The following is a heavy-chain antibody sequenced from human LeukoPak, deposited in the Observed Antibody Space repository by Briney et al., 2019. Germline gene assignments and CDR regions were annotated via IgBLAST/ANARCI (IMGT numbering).Heavy chain of an antibody. CDR1: GGTFSSYA. J-gene: IGHJ5*02. V-gene: IGHV1-69*04. D-gene: IGHD3-22*01. Sequence: ASVKVSCKASGGTFSSYAISWVRQAPGQGLEWMGRIIPILGIANYAQKFQGRVTITADKSTSTAYVELSSLRSEDTAVYYCARDGEETYYYDSSGYYYRWFDPWGQGTLVTVSS. CDR2: IIPILGIA. CDR3: ARDGEETYYYDSSGYYYRWFDP.